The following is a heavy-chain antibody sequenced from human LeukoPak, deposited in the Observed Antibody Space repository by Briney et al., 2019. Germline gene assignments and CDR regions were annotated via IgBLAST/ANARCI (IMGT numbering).Heavy chain of an antibody. CDR3: ARGTHPVFDY. V-gene: IGHV4-59*08. CDR1: GGSISSYY. Sequence: SETLSLTCTVSGGSISSYYWSWIRQPPGKGLEWIGYIYYSGSTNYNPSLKSRVTISVDTSKNQFSLKLSSVTAADTAMYYCARGTHPVFDYWGQGTLVTVSS. D-gene: IGHD1-1*01. CDR2: IYYSGST. J-gene: IGHJ4*02.